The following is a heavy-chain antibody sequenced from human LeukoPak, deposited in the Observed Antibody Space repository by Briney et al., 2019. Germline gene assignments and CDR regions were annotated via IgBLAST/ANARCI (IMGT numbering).Heavy chain of an antibody. CDR3: AREAGSSWWNWFDP. CDR1: GGSISSGGYY. D-gene: IGHD6-13*01. Sequence: SETLSLTCTVSGGSISSGGYYWSWIRQPPGKGLEWIGYIYHSGSTYYNPSLKSRVTISVDRSKNQFSLKLSSVTAADTAVYYCAREAGSSWWNWFDPWGQGTLVTVSS. J-gene: IGHJ5*02. CDR2: IYHSGST. V-gene: IGHV4-30-2*01.